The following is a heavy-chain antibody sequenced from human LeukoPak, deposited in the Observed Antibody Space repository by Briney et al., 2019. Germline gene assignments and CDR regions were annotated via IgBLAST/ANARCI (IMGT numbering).Heavy chain of an antibody. Sequence: PGRTLRLSCAASGITFSSYAMSWVRQAPGKGLEWVSSITGSGGSTYYAGSVKGRFTISRDNSKNTLYLQMNSLRAEDTAIYYCVREKGGFGFVLWGRGTLVTVSS. CDR2: ITGSGGST. D-gene: IGHD3-16*01. J-gene: IGHJ4*02. CDR3: VREKGGFGFVL. V-gene: IGHV3-23*01. CDR1: GITFSSYA.